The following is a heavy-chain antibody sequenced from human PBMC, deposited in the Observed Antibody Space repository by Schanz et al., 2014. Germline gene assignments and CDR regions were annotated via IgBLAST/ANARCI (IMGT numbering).Heavy chain of an antibody. CDR3: ARENLNWEAFDI. J-gene: IGHJ3*02. CDR2: ISNDGSSK. CDR1: GFTFSTYA. Sequence: QVQLVESGGGVVQPGRSLRLSCAASGFTFSTYAMHWVRQAPGKGLEWVAYISNDGSSKYYADSVKGRFTISRDNAKNSLYLEMTSLRGEDTAVYYCARENLNWEAFDIWGQGTVVTVSS. V-gene: IGHV3-30*07. D-gene: IGHD7-27*01.